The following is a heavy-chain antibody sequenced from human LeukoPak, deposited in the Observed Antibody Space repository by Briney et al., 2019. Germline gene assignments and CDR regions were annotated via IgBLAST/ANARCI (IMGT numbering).Heavy chain of an antibody. Sequence: GGSLRLSCAASGFTFSSYWMHWVRQAPGKGLVWVSRINSDGSSTSYAGSVKGRFTISRDNAKNTLYLQMNSLRAEDTALYYCARAKVSSGWYEILDYWGQGTLVTVSS. D-gene: IGHD6-19*01. J-gene: IGHJ4*02. CDR3: ARAKVSSGWYEILDY. CDR1: GFTFSSYW. V-gene: IGHV3-74*01. CDR2: INSDGSST.